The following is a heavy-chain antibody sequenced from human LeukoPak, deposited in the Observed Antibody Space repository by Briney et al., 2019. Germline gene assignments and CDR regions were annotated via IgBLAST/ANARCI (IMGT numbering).Heavy chain of an antibody. Sequence: GSVKVSCKASGYTFTGYYMHWVRQAPGKGLEWMGRINPYSVRTTSAHHFQGRLPMPTDTSISTAYMQLSSLRSHDTAVYYCARGTMVRGVPRDYWGRGTLLTVSS. D-gene: IGHD3-10*01. CDR1: GYTFTGYY. CDR3: ARGTMVRGVPRDY. J-gene: IGHJ4*02. CDR2: INPYSVRT. V-gene: IGHV1-2*06.